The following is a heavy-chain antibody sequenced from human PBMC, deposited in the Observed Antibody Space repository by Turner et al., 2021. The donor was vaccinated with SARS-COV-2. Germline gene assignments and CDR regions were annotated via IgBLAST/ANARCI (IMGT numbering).Heavy chain of an antibody. CDR1: GFTFSPYW. V-gene: IGHV3-7*01. J-gene: IGHJ5*02. CDR2: IRPDGSHQ. Sequence: EVQLVESGGALVLPWGSLGLSCAASGFTFSPYWRAWVRHAPGKGLEWGAHIRPDGSHQYDVGTVKGRITIARNNVENSRFLQMNSQRAEDTAVYYWARHGDYCLAHWGQGTLVTVSS. D-gene: IGHD4-17*01. CDR3: ARHGDYCLAH.